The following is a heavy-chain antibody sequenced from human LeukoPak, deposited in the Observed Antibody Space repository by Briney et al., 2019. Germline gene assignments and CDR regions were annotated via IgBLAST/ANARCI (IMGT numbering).Heavy chain of an antibody. D-gene: IGHD5-18*01. Sequence: GGSLRLSCAASGLTFSSYSMNWVRQAPGKGLEWVSSISSSSSYIYYADSVKGRFTISRDNAKNSLYLQMNSLRAEDTAVYYCAREGIQLWLPFDYWGQGTLVTVSS. CDR2: ISSSSSYI. CDR1: GLTFSSYS. J-gene: IGHJ4*02. V-gene: IGHV3-21*01. CDR3: AREGIQLWLPFDY.